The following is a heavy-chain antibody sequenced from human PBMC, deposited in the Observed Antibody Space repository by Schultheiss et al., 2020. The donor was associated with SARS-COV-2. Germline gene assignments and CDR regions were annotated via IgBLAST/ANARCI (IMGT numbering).Heavy chain of an antibody. Sequence: GESLKISCAVSGFTFNTYSMIWVRQAPGKGLEWVASISSSGSYIHYADSVKGRFTISRDNAKKSLYLQMNGLRADDTAVYYCARDSPILPYGLVDYWGQGTLVIVSS. D-gene: IGHD4-17*01. V-gene: IGHV3-21*01. CDR2: ISSSGSYI. CDR1: GFTFNTYS. J-gene: IGHJ4*01. CDR3: ARDSPILPYGLVDY.